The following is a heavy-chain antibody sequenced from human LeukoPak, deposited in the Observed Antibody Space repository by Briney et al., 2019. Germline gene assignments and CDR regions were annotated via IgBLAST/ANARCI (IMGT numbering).Heavy chain of an antibody. Sequence: SETLSLTCTVSGGSLSSYYWSWIRQPPGKGLEWIGYIYTSGSTNYNPSLKSRVTISVDTSKNQFSLKLSSVTAADTAVYYCARLGSSLGLDVWGKGTTVTVSS. D-gene: IGHD6-13*01. CDR2: IYTSGST. CDR3: ARLGSSLGLDV. V-gene: IGHV4-4*09. J-gene: IGHJ6*04. CDR1: GGSLSSYY.